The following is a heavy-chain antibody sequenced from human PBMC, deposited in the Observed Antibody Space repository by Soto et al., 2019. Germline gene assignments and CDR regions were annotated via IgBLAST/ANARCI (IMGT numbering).Heavy chain of an antibody. CDR3: AKDDNSSGWYDRVY. D-gene: IGHD6-19*01. J-gene: IGHJ4*02. CDR2: ISYDGSNK. V-gene: IGHV3-30*18. Sequence: GGSLRLSCAASGFTFSSYGMHWVRQAPGKVLEWVAVISYDGSNKYYADSVKGRFTISRDNSKNTLYLQMNSLRAEDTAVYYCAKDDNSSGWYDRVYWGQGTLVTVSS. CDR1: GFTFSSYG.